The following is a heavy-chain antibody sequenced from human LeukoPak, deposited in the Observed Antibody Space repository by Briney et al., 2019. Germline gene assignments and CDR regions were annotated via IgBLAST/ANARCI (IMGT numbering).Heavy chain of an antibody. D-gene: IGHD1-26*01. V-gene: IGHV1-46*01. Sequence: AASVKVSCKASGYTFTSYYMHWVRQAPGQGLEWMGIINPSGGSTSYAQKFQGRVTMTRDTSMSTVYMELSSLRSEDTAVYYCAREFGLGYYYDSWGQGTLVTVSS. J-gene: IGHJ4*02. CDR2: INPSGGST. CDR1: GYTFTSYY. CDR3: AREFGLGYYYDS.